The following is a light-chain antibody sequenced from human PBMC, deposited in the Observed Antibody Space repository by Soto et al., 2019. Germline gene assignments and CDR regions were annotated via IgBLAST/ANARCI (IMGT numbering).Light chain of an antibody. CDR2: DAS. CDR1: QSGSTNS. J-gene: IGKJ1*01. Sequence: EIVLTQSPGTLSLSPGERATLSCRASQSGSTNSLAWYQQKPGQAPRLLIYDASSRATGIPDRFSGSGSGTEFTLTISSLQSEDFAIYYCQQHNNWPRTFGQGTKVEIK. V-gene: IGKV3D-20*02. CDR3: QQHNNWPRT.